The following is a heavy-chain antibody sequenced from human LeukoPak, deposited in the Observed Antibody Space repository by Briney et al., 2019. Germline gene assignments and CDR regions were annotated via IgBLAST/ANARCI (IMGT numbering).Heavy chain of an antibody. V-gene: IGHV3-23*01. CDR1: GFIFNSYG. CDR2: ISGSGDNT. CDR3: APLAVAGPDFDY. J-gene: IGHJ4*02. Sequence: GGSLRLSCAASGFIFNSYGMSWVRQAPGKGLEWVSSISGSGDNTYYVDSVKGRFTIPRDNSNNMLYLQMNSLRAEDTAVYYCAPLAVAGPDFDYWGQGTLVTVSS. D-gene: IGHD6-19*01.